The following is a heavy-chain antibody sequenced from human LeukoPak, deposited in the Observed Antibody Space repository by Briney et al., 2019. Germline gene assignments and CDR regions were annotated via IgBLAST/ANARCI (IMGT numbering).Heavy chain of an antibody. D-gene: IGHD3-9*01. J-gene: IGHJ4*02. CDR2: ISGSGGST. Sequence: GGSLRLSCAASGFTFSSYAMSWVRQAPGKGLEWVSAISGSGGSTYYADSVKGRFTISRDNSKNTLYLQMNSLRAEDTAVYYCARDDGYYDILTGYYKSGPFDYWGQGTLVTVSS. V-gene: IGHV3-23*01. CDR1: GFTFSSYA. CDR3: ARDDGYYDILTGYYKSGPFDY.